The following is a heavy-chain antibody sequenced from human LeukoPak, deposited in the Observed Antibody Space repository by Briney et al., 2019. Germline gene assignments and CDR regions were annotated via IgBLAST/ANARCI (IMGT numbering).Heavy chain of an antibody. CDR2: ISSSGSTI. V-gene: IGHV3-48*03. CDR3: ARGRARYYYDSSGSFGY. J-gene: IGHJ4*02. Sequence: GGSLRLSCAASGFTFSSYEMNWVRQAPGKGLEWVSYISSSGSTIYYADSVKGRFTISRDNAKNSLYLQMNSLRAEDTAVYYCARGRARYYYDSSGSFGYWGQGTLVTVSS. CDR1: GFTFSSYE. D-gene: IGHD3-22*01.